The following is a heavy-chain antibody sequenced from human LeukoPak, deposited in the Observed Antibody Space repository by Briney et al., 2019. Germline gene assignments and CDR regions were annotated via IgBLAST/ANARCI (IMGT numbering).Heavy chain of an antibody. CDR2: IYYSGST. J-gene: IGHJ6*03. CDR3: ARAARPMVAYYYMDV. V-gene: IGHV4-39*01. Sequence: PSETLSLTCTVSGGSISSSSYYWGWIRQPPGKGLEWIGSIYYSGSTYYNPSLKSRVTISVDTSKNQISLKLSSVTAADTAVYYCARAARPMVAYYYMDVWGKGTTVTVSS. D-gene: IGHD6-6*01. CDR1: GGSISSSSYY.